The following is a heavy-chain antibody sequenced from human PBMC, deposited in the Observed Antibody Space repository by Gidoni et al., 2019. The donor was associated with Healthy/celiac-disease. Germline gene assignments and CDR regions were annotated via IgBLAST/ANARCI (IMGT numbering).Heavy chain of an antibody. CDR3: ARHKNVRFLEWRRLDY. D-gene: IGHD3-3*01. CDR1: GGSISSSSYY. V-gene: IGHV4-39*01. Sequence: QLQLQESGPGLVKPSETLSLTCTVSGGSISSSSYYWGWIRQPPGKGLEWIGSIYYSGSTYYNPSLKSRVTISVDTSKNQFSLKLSSVTAADTAVYYCARHKNVRFLEWRRLDYWGQGTLVTVSS. J-gene: IGHJ4*02. CDR2: IYYSGST.